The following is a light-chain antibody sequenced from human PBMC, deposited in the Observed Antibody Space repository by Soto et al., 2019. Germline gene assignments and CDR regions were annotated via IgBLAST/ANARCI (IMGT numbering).Light chain of an antibody. J-gene: IGKJ1*01. CDR3: QQRSNWLT. CDR2: DAS. V-gene: IGKV3-11*01. Sequence: EIVLTQSPATLSLSPGERATLSCRAGQSVSSYLAWYQQKPGQAPRLLIYDASNRATGIPARFSGSGSGTDFTLTISSLEPEDFAVYYCQQRSNWLTFGQGTKVEIK. CDR1: QSVSSY.